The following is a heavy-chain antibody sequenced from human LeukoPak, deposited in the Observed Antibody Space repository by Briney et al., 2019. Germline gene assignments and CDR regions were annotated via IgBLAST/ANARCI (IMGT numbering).Heavy chain of an antibody. CDR2: ISYDGSNK. CDR1: GFIYRSYA. D-gene: IGHD3-10*01. V-gene: IGHV3-30-3*01. Sequence: GGSLRLSCAASGFIYRSYAMHWVRQAPGKGLESVAVISYDGSNKYYPDSVKGRFTISRDNSKNTLYMEMNSLRAEDTAVYYCARGAEYYYGSGSIDYWGQGTLVTVSS. CDR3: ARGAEYYYGSGSIDY. J-gene: IGHJ4*02.